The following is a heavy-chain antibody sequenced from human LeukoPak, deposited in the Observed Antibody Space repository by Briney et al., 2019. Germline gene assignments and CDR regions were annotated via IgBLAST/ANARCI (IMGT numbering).Heavy chain of an antibody. CDR1: GYTFTSYG. J-gene: IGHJ5*02. D-gene: IGHD1-1*01. V-gene: IGHV1-18*01. Sequence: ASVKVSCKASGYTFTSYGISLVRQAPGQGLEWMGWINTYDGKTNYAQKFQGRVTMTTDTSTSTAYMELRSLRSDDTAVYYCAKRREGTWFDPWGQGTLVTVSS. CDR3: AKRREGTWFDP. CDR2: INTYDGKT.